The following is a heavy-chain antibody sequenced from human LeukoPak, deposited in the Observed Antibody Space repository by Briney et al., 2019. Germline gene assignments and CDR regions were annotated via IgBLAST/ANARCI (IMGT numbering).Heavy chain of an antibody. V-gene: IGHV3-53*01. D-gene: IGHD6-13*01. CDR2: IYSGGST. CDR3: ARGRIAAAGLFDY. CDR1: GFSFSSYW. J-gene: IGHJ4*02. Sequence: PGGSLRLSCAASGFSFSSYWMNWVRQAPGKGLEWVSVIYSGGSTYYADSVKGRFTISRDNSKNTLYLQMNSLRAEDTAVYYCARGRIAAAGLFDYWGQGTLVTVSS.